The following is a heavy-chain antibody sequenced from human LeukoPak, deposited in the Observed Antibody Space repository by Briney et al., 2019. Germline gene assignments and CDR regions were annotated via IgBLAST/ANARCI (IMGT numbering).Heavy chain of an antibody. Sequence: PGGSLRLSCAASGFTFSNAWMSWVRQAPGKGLEWVGRIKSKTDGGTTDYAAPVKGRFTISRDDSKNTLYLQMNSPKTEDTAVYYCTTGFLLYYYGSGSYFYWGQGTLVTVSS. V-gene: IGHV3-15*01. CDR2: IKSKTDGGTT. J-gene: IGHJ4*02. D-gene: IGHD3-10*01. CDR1: GFTFSNAW. CDR3: TTGFLLYYYGSGSYFY.